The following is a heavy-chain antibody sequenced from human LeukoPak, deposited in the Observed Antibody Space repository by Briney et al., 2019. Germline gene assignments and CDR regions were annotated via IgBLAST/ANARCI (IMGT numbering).Heavy chain of an antibody. CDR2: IWYDGSNK. CDR3: ARDLSGSYYSYFDY. Sequence: PGGSLRLSCAASGFTFSSYGMHWVRQAPGKGLEWVAVIWYDGSNKYYADSVKGRFTISRENSKNTLYLQMNSLRAEDTAVYYCARDLSGSYYSYFDYWGQGTLVTVSS. J-gene: IGHJ4*02. CDR1: GFTFSSYG. V-gene: IGHV3-33*01. D-gene: IGHD1-26*01.